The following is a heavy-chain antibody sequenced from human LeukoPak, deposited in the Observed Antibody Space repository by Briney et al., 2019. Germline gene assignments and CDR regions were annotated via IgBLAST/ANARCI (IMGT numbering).Heavy chain of an antibody. V-gene: IGHV1-8*01. CDR1: GYTFTSYD. CDR3: ARRASYGYFDWLAFYYFDY. CDR2: MNPNSGNT. D-gene: IGHD3-9*01. J-gene: IGHJ4*02. Sequence: ASVKVSCKASGYTFTSYDINWVRQATGQGLEWMEWMNPNSGNTGYAQKFQGRVTMTRNTSISTAHMELSSLRSEDTAVYYCARRASYGYFDWLAFYYFDYWGQGILVTVSS.